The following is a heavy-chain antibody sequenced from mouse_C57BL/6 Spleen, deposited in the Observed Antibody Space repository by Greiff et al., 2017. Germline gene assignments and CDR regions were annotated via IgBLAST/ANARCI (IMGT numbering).Heavy chain of an antibody. CDR1: GFSLTSYG. CDR3: AKKWAYYGNYYAMDY. Sequence: QVQLQQSGPGLVQPSQSLSITCTVSGFSLTSYGVHWVRQSPGKGLEWLGVIWRGGSTDYNAAFMSRLSITKDNSKSQVFFKMNSLQADDTAIYYCAKKWAYYGNYYAMDYWGQGTSVTVSS. D-gene: IGHD2-10*01. J-gene: IGHJ4*01. CDR2: IWRGGST. V-gene: IGHV2-5*01.